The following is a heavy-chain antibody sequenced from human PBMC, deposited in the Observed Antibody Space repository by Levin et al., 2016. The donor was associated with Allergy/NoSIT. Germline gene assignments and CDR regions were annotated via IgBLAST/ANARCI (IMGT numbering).Heavy chain of an antibody. V-gene: IGHV5-51*01. CDR1: GYTFTSYW. Sequence: GESLKISCKGFGYTFTSYWIGWVRQMPGKGLEWMGIIYPGDSGTRYSPSFRGQVTISVDKSISTAYLQWSSLKASDTAMYYCARHPMYSTSYYFDYWGQGSLVTVST. D-gene: IGHD6-6*01. J-gene: IGHJ4*02. CDR2: IYPGDSGT. CDR3: ARHPMYSTSYYFDY.